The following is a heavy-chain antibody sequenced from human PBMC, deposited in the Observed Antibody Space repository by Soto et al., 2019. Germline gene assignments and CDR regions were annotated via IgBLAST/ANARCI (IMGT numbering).Heavy chain of an antibody. CDR2: IKPDGSEK. Sequence: GSLRLSCAASGFTFSRYWMSWVRQTPGKGLEWVANIKPDGSEKYYVDSVKGRFTISRDNAKNSLYLQMNSLRVEDTAVYYCARDGFHCSNGVCYYYFDFWGQGTLVTLSS. V-gene: IGHV3-7*01. CDR1: GFTFSRYW. CDR3: ARDGFHCSNGVCYYYFDF. D-gene: IGHD2-8*01. J-gene: IGHJ4*02.